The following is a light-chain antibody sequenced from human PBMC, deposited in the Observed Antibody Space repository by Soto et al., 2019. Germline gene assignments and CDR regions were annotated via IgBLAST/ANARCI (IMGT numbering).Light chain of an antibody. CDR1: SSDVGGYNY. J-gene: IGLJ2*01. CDR2: DVT. Sequence: QSVLTQPASVSGSPGQSITISCTGTSSDVGGYNYVSWYQQHPGKAPQLMIYDVTNRPSGVSNRLSGSKSGNTASLTISGLQAEDEADYYCSSYTSSSTLYVIFGGGTKLTVL. CDR3: SSYTSSSTLYVI. V-gene: IGLV2-14*01.